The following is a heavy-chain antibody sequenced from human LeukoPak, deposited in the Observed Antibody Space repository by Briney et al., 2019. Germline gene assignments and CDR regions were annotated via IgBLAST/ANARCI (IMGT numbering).Heavy chain of an antibody. CDR1: GASISNSNFY. J-gene: IGHJ4*02. CDR3: ARYALDSSGWFRFDY. V-gene: IGHV4-39*07. Sequence: SETLSLTCTVSGASISNSNFYWGWIRQPPGKGLEWIGSVYYSGGTYYNPSLKSRITISVDTSRNQFSLKLNSVTAADTAVYYCARYALDSSGWFRFDYWGQGTLVTVSS. CDR2: VYYSGGT. D-gene: IGHD6-19*01.